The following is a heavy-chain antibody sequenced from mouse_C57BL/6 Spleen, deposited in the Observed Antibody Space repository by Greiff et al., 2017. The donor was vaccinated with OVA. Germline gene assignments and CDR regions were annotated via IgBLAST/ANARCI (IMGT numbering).Heavy chain of an antibody. CDR1: GYTFTSYW. V-gene: IGHV1-52*01. Sequence: VQLQQPGAELVRPGSSVKLSCKASGYTFTSYWMHWVKQRPIQGLEWIGNIDPSDSETHYNQKFKDKATLTVDKSSSTAYMQLSSLTSEDSAVYYCARLEGNFYAMDYWGQGTSVTVSS. CDR2: IDPSDSET. J-gene: IGHJ4*01. D-gene: IGHD2-1*01. CDR3: ARLEGNFYAMDY.